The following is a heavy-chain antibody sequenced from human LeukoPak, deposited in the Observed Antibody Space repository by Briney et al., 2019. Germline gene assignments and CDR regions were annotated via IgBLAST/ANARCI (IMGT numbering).Heavy chain of an antibody. Sequence: SETLSLTCTVSGGSISSSSYYWGWIRQPPGKGLEWIGSIYYSGSTYYNPSLKSRVTISVDTSKNQFSLKLSSVTAADTAVYYCARERTSRFDYWGQGTLVTVSS. CDR3: ARERTSRFDY. CDR1: GGSISSSSYY. J-gene: IGHJ4*02. CDR2: IYYSGST. D-gene: IGHD1-14*01. V-gene: IGHV4-39*07.